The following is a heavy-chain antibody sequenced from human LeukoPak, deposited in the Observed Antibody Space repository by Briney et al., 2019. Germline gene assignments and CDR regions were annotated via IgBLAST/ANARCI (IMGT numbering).Heavy chain of an antibody. V-gene: IGHV3-21*01. D-gene: IGHD2-21*01. Sequence: GGSLRLSCAASGFAFNTYSMNWVRQAPGRGLEWVSAINGGSSIIHYADSVKGRFTISRDNAKNSLYLQMNSLRAEDTAVYYCARDVFGDFSLDYWGQGTLVTVSS. CDR3: ARDVFGDFSLDY. CDR1: GFAFNTYS. J-gene: IGHJ4*02. CDR2: INGGSSII.